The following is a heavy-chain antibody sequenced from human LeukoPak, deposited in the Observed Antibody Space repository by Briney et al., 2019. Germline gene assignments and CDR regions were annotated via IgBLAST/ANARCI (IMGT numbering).Heavy chain of an antibody. CDR3: ARLMPGLSMDV. D-gene: IGHD2-8*01. Sequence: ASVKVSCKASGYTFTNYGINWVRQAPGQGLEWMGWINTNTGNPMYAQGFTGRFVFSLDTSVSTAYLQISSLKADDIAVYYCARLMPGLSMDVWGKGTPVTVSS. V-gene: IGHV7-4-1*02. J-gene: IGHJ6*03. CDR2: INTNTGNP. CDR1: GYTFTNYG.